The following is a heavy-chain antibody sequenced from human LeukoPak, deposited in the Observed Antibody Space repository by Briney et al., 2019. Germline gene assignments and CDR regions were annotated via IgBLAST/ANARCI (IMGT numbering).Heavy chain of an antibody. CDR1: GGTFSSYA. J-gene: IGHJ5*02. CDR3: ARVIGYSGYDSPWFDP. Sequence: SVKVSCKASGGTFSSYAINWVRQAPGQGLEWMGGIIPIFGTANYAQKFQGRVTITTDESTSTAYMELSSLRSEDTAVYYCARVIGYSGYDSPWFDPWGQGTLVTVSS. CDR2: IIPIFGTA. V-gene: IGHV1-69*05. D-gene: IGHD5-12*01.